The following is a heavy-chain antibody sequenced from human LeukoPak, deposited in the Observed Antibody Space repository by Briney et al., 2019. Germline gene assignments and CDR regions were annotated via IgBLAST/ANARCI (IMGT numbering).Heavy chain of an antibody. CDR1: GFTFSSYG. CDR2: ISYDGSNK. D-gene: IGHD4-23*01. CDR3: AKDYGGSRTIYWYFDL. V-gene: IGHV3-30*18. J-gene: IGHJ2*01. Sequence: GRSLRLSCAASGFTFSSYGMHWVRQAPGKGLEWVAVISYDGSNKYYADSVKGRFTISRDNSKNTLYPQMNSLRAEDTAVYYCAKDYGGSRTIYWYFDLGGRGTLVTVSS.